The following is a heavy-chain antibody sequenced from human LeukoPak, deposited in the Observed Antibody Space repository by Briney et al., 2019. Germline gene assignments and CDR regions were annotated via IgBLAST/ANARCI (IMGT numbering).Heavy chain of an antibody. CDR1: GGSFSGYY. J-gene: IGHJ4*02. Sequence: PSETLSLTCAVYGGSFSGYYWSWIRQPPGKGLEWIGEINHSGSTNYNPSLKSRVTISVDTSKNQFSLKLNSVTAADTAVYYCARVLDGGSYPNFDYWGQGNLVTVFS. CDR2: INHSGST. D-gene: IGHD1-26*01. V-gene: IGHV4-34*01. CDR3: ARVLDGGSYPNFDY.